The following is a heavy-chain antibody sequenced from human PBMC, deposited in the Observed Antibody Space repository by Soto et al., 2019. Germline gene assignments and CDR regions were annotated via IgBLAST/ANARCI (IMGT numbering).Heavy chain of an antibody. CDR2: IYSGGDT. Sequence: EVQLVESGGGLVQPGGSLRLSCTASGFAVRHNYMTWVRQAPGKGLELVSLIYSGGDTAYADSVKGRFTISRHTSQNTLYLQMNSLTSEDTAVYYCARKTDSIPSGGDVWGKGTAVTVSS. CDR3: ARKTDSIPSGGDV. J-gene: IGHJ6*04. V-gene: IGHV3-53*04. CDR1: GFAVRHNY. D-gene: IGHD3-10*01.